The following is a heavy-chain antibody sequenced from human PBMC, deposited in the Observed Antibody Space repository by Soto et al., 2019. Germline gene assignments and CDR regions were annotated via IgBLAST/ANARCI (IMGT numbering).Heavy chain of an antibody. CDR1: GFTFSSYA. D-gene: IGHD4-17*01. Sequence: GGSLRLSCAASGFTFSSYAMSWVRQAPGKGLEWVSAISGSGGSTYYADSVKGRFTISRDNSKNTLYLQMNSLRAEDTAVYYCARAVDYGDSPVLDYWGQGTLVTVSS. CDR2: ISGSGGST. J-gene: IGHJ4*02. V-gene: IGHV3-23*01. CDR3: ARAVDYGDSPVLDY.